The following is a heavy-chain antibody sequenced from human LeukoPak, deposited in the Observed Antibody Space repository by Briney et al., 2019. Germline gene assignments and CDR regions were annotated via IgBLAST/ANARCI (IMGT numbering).Heavy chain of an antibody. CDR3: ARSILRYYFGSSGYYPYYFDY. Sequence: PSETLSLTCTVSGGSFSSSSYYWGWIRQPPGKGLEWVGSINYRGSNYHNSSLKSRVTMSVDTSKNQFSLKLSSVTAADTAVYYCARSILRYYFGSSGYYPYYFDYWGQGMLVTVSS. D-gene: IGHD3-22*01. CDR2: INYRGSN. CDR1: GGSFSSSSYY. J-gene: IGHJ4*02. V-gene: IGHV4-39*07.